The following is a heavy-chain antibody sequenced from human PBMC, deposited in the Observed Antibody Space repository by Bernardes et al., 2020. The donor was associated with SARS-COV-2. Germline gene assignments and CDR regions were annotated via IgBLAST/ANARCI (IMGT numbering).Heavy chain of an antibody. V-gene: IGHV3-74*01. Sequence: GSLRLSCAASGFSVSAYWMHWVRQAPGEGLVWVSRINEDGRIINYADSVKGRFTISRDIAENKIYLQMNSLRTEDTAVYYCARDFGGNSDYWGQGTLVTVSS. J-gene: IGHJ4*02. D-gene: IGHD2-15*01. CDR1: GFSVSAYW. CDR2: INEDGRII. CDR3: ARDFGGNSDY.